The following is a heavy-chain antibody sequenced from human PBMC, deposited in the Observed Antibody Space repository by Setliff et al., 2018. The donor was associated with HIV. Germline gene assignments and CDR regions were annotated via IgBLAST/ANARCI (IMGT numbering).Heavy chain of an antibody. V-gene: IGHV1-18*01. CDR3: AKDGISGGAYPPYYFDY. CDR1: GYTFTSYG. Sequence: ASVKVSCKASGYTFTSYGISWVRQAPGRGLEWMGWLSDYNGNTSYAQKFQGRVTMTRDTSTSTVYMELSSLRSEDTAVYYCAKDGISGGAYPPYYFDYWGRGTLVTVPQ. J-gene: IGHJ4*01. CDR2: LSDYNGNT. D-gene: IGHD2-15*01.